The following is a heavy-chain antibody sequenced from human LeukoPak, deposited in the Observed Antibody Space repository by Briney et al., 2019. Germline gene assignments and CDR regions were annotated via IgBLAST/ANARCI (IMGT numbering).Heavy chain of an antibody. Sequence: AASVKVSCKASGGTFSSYAISWVRQAPGQGLEWMGGIIPIFGTANYAQKFQGRVTITADESTSTAYMELSSLRSEDTAVYYCARDGGYSYGHSPFDYWGQGTLVTVSS. CDR1: GGTFSSYA. D-gene: IGHD5-18*01. V-gene: IGHV1-69*13. CDR2: IIPIFGTA. J-gene: IGHJ4*02. CDR3: ARDGGYSYGHSPFDY.